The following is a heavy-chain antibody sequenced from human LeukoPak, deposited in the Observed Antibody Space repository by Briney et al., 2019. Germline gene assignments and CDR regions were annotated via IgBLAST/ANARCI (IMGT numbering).Heavy chain of an antibody. CDR3: ARDLGGIQLIPGKGFDY. V-gene: IGHV3-21*01. CDR1: GFTFSSYS. D-gene: IGHD5-18*01. J-gene: IGHJ4*02. Sequence: GGSLRLSCAASGFTFSSYSMNWVRQAPGKGLEWVSSISSSSSYIYYADSVKGRFTISRDNTKNSLYLQMNSLRAEDTAVYYCARDLGGIQLIPGKGFDYWGQGTLVTVSS. CDR2: ISSSSSYI.